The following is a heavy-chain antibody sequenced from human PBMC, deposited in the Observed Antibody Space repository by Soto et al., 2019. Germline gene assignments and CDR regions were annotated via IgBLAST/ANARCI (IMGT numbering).Heavy chain of an antibody. Sequence: GESLKLSRRGSGYSFAKYWIGWVRQMPGKGLELVGIISPDESDIKYSPSFQGQVTISADKSINTAHLQWSSLKASATAMYYCGRCGRGGSIGGRYYLSFYYSGMDVWGHGTAVTVSS. CDR1: GYSFAKYW. D-gene: IGHD2-15*01. CDR2: ISPDESDI. V-gene: IGHV5-51*01. J-gene: IGHJ6*02. CDR3: GRCGRGGSIGGRYYLSFYYSGMDV.